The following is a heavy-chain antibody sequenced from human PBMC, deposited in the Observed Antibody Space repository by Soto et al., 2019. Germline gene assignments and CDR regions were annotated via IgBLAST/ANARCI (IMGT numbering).Heavy chain of an antibody. Sequence: QVQLVQSGAEVRKPGASVKVSCKASGYTFSDYYIHWVRQAPGQGLEWMGWINPNSGGTKYAPKFQGGVTMTRDTSITTAYMELSRLRSGDKDVYYYAREPATAKPEAVDFWGQGTLVTVSS. D-gene: IGHD1-1*01. V-gene: IGHV1-2*02. CDR3: AREPATAKPEAVDF. J-gene: IGHJ4*02. CDR1: GYTFSDYY. CDR2: INPNSGGT.